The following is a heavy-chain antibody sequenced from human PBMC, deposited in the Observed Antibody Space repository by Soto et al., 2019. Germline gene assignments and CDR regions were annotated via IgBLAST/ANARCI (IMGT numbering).Heavy chain of an antibody. Sequence: SETLSLTCTGCGVSIHNSHSFWAWIRQPPGKGLQFIAGVYHNGGAHYNSSLKSRVTISVATANNPVALTTRSLTAAATAVYSCGRVVEGATRHTDPDSWGQGSLVTVSS. CDR2: VYHNGGA. D-gene: IGHD2-21*01. J-gene: IGHJ5*01. V-gene: IGHV4-39*01. CDR3: GRVVEGATRHTDPDS. CDR1: GVSIHNSHSF.